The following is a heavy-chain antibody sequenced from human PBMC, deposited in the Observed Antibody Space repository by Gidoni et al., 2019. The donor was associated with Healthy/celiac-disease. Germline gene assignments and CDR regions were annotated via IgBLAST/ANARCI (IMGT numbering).Heavy chain of an antibody. D-gene: IGHD6-6*01. CDR3: ARRGYSSSFNWFDP. Sequence: QVQLQESGPGLVKPSETLSLTCTVSGGSISSYYWSWIRQPPGKGLEWIGYIYYSGSTNYNPSLKSRVTISVDTSKNQFSLKLSSVTAADTAVYYCARRGYSSSFNWFDPWGQGTLVTVSS. J-gene: IGHJ5*02. CDR2: IYYSGST. V-gene: IGHV4-59*08. CDR1: GGSISSYY.